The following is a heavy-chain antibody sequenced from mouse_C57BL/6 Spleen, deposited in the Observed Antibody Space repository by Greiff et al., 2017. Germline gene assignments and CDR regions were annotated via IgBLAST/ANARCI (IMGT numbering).Heavy chain of an antibody. CDR1: GYAFSSSW. D-gene: IGHD2-14*01. CDR2: IYPGDGDT. V-gene: IGHV1-82*01. Sequence: QVQLQQSGPELVKPGAPVKISCKASGYAFSSSWMNWVKQRPGKGLEWIGRIYPGDGDTNYNGKFKGKATLTADKSSSTAYMQLSSLTSEDSAVYFCASGYEQDWYIDVWGTRTTVTVSS. CDR3: ASGYEQDWYIDV. J-gene: IGHJ1*03.